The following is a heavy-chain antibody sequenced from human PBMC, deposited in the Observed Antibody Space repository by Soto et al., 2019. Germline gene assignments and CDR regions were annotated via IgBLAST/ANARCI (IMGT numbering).Heavy chain of an antibody. Sequence: EVQLVESGGGLVQPGGSLRLSCAASGFTVSSNYMSWVRQAPGKGLEWGSVIYSGGSTYYADCVKGRFTISRDNSKNTLYLQMNSLRAEDTAVYYCARAGLKDYIWGSYRPWYFDYWGQGTLVTVSS. J-gene: IGHJ4*02. V-gene: IGHV3-66*01. CDR3: ARAGLKDYIWGSYRPWYFDY. D-gene: IGHD3-16*02. CDR1: GFTVSSNY. CDR2: IYSGGST.